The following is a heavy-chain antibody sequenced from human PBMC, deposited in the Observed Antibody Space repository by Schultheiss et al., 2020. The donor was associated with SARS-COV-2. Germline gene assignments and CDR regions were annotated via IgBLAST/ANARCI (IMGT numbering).Heavy chain of an antibody. CDR1: GFTVSAYW. V-gene: IGHV3-74*01. CDR3: SRGLLWFGVISHFED. CDR2: ISSDGSST. J-gene: IGHJ4*02. Sequence: GGSLRLSCAASGFTVSAYWMHWVRQAPGKCLMWVSRISSDGSSTIYADSVKGRFTISRDNVKNTLYLQMDSLRVEDTAVYYCSRGLLWFGVISHFEDWGQGTQVTVSS. D-gene: IGHD3-10*01.